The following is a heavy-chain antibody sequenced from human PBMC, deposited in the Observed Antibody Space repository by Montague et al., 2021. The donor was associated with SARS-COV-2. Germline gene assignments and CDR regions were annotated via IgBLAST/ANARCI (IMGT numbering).Heavy chain of an antibody. CDR3: ARRSRVVTAIWALRTSLTSWFDP. D-gene: IGHD2-21*02. Sequence: SETLSLTCAVYGGSFSGYSWSWIRQPPGKGLEWIGEINHSGSTXXXPSXXXRVTISVDTSKNQFSLRLSSVTAADTAVYYCARRSRVVTAIWALRTSLTSWFDPWDQGTLVTVSS. J-gene: IGHJ5*02. CDR1: GGSFSGYS. CDR2: INHSGST. V-gene: IGHV4-34*01.